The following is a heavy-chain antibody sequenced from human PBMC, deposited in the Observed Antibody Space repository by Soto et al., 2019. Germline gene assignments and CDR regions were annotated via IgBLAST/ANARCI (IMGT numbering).Heavy chain of an antibody. J-gene: IGHJ4*02. CDR3: AKSGSIAAAGTLDY. D-gene: IGHD6-13*01. CDR2: ISYDGSNK. V-gene: IGHV3-30*18. CDR1: GFTFSSYG. Sequence: GGSLRLSCAASGFTFSSYGMHWVRQAPGKGLEWVAVISYDGSNKYYADSVKGRFTISRDNSKNTLYLQMNSLRAEDTAVYYCAKSGSIAAAGTLDYWGQGTLVTVSS.